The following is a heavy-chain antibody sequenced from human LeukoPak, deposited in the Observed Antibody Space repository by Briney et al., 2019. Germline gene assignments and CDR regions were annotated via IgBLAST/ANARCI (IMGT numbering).Heavy chain of an antibody. CDR2: ISGDGGST. CDR3: AKAMRRFGELDNDY. V-gene: IGHV3-43*02. CDR1: GFTFDDYA. D-gene: IGHD3-10*01. Sequence: GGSLRLSCAACGFTFDDYAMHWVRQAPGKGLEWVSLISGDGGSTYYADSVKGRFTISRDNSKNSLYLQMNSLRTEDTAMYSCAKAMRRFGELDNDYWGQGTLVTVSS. J-gene: IGHJ4*01.